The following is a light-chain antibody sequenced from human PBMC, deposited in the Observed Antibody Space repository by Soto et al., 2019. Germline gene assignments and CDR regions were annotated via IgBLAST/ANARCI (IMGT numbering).Light chain of an antibody. V-gene: IGLV2-8*01. J-gene: IGLJ1*01. Sequence: SVVTPPPPPSGAPGPAVTISSTGNTREVCAYKYFSRYQQLPGKAPKLIIYEVSKRPSGVPDRFSGSKSGNTASLTVSGLQAEDEADYYCTSYAGTYSFFYVFGTGTKVTVL. CDR1: TREVCAYKY. CDR3: TSYAGTYSFFYV. CDR2: EVS.